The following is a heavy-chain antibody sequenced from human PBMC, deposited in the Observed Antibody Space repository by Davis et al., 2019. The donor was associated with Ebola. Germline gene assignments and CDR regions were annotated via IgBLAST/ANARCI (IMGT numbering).Heavy chain of an antibody. CDR2: INPGNGDT. V-gene: IGHV1-3*01. D-gene: IGHD3-22*01. CDR3: ARGLVTMIVVVIAPGFDP. Sequence: ASVKVSCKASGYTFTSYAMHWVRQAPGQRLEWMGWINPGNGDTKYSQNFQGRVTITRDTSANTAYMELSSLRSEDTAVYYCARGLVTMIVVVIAPGFDPWGQGTLVTVSS. J-gene: IGHJ5*02. CDR1: GYTFTSYA.